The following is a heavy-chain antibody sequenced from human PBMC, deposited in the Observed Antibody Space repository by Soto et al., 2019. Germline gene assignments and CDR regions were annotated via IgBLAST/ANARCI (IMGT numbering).Heavy chain of an antibody. J-gene: IGHJ5*02. Sequence: GGSLRLSCAASGFTFSDYYMSWIRQAPGKGLEWVSYISSSGSTIYYADSVKGRFTISRDNAKHSLYLQMNSLRAEDTAVYYCARVIGYTTNWFDPWGQGTLVTVSS. CDR2: ISSSGSTI. D-gene: IGHD2-15*01. CDR3: ARVIGYTTNWFDP. V-gene: IGHV3-11*01. CDR1: GFTFSDYY.